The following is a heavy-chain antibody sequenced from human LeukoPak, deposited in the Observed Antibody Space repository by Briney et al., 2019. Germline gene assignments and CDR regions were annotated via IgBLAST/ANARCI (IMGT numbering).Heavy chain of an antibody. CDR2: ISGSGGST. D-gene: IGHD2-15*01. J-gene: IGHJ4*02. Sequence: PGGSLRLSCAASGFTFSSYAMRWVRQAPGKGLEGVSAISGSGGSTYYADSVKGRFTISRDNSKNTLYLQMNSLRAEDTAVYYCAKKTGDIVVVVAATLDYWGQGSLVTVSS. CDR3: AKKTGDIVVVVAATLDY. V-gene: IGHV3-23*01. CDR1: GFTFSSYA.